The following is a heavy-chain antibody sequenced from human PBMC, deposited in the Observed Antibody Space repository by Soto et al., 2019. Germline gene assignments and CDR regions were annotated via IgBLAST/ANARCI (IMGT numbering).Heavy chain of an antibody. CDR3: ARARPLHTEYSSSLEFDY. Sequence: GGSLRLSCAASGFTFSSYGMHWVRQAPGKGLEWVAVIWYDGSNKYYADSVKGRFTISRDNSKNTLYLQMNSLRAEDTAVYYCARARPLHTEYSSSLEFDYWGQGTLVTVSS. V-gene: IGHV3-33*01. J-gene: IGHJ4*02. D-gene: IGHD6-6*01. CDR1: GFTFSSYG. CDR2: IWYDGSNK.